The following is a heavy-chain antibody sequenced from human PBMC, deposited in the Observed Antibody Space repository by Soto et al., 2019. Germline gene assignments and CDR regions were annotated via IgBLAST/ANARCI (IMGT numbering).Heavy chain of an antibody. CDR2: IYYSGST. D-gene: IGHD3-3*01. J-gene: IGHJ5*02. Sequence: QLQLQESGPGLVKPSETLSLTCTVSGGSISSSSYYWGWIRQPPGKGLEWIGSIYYSGSTYYNPSLKSRVTISVDTSKNQFSLKLSSVTAADTAVYYCAREAKRITIFGVVKEHRKSDWFDPWGQGTLVTVSS. CDR3: AREAKRITIFGVVKEHRKSDWFDP. CDR1: GGSISSSSYY. V-gene: IGHV4-39*02.